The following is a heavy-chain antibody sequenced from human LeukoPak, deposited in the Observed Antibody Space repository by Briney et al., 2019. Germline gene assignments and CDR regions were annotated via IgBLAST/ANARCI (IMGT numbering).Heavy chain of an antibody. Sequence: PSETLSLTCTVSGGSISNYYWSWIRQPAGKGLEWIGRIYTSGTTNSNPSLKSRVTVSVDTAKNQFSLKLSSVTAADTAVYYCARGPYQYYFDYWGQGTPVTVSS. V-gene: IGHV4-4*07. CDR1: GGSISNYY. CDR3: ARGPYQYYFDY. CDR2: IYTSGTT. J-gene: IGHJ4*02. D-gene: IGHD2-2*01.